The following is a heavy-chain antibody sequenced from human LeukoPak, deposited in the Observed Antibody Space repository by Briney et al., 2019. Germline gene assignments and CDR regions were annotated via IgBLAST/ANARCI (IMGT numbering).Heavy chain of an antibody. Sequence: GGSLRLSCAASGFTFSSYEMNWVRQAPGKGLEWVSYISSSGSTIYYADSVKGRFTISRDNAKNSLYLQMNSLRAEDTAVYYCARDYLDYDTLTGYNYYYGMDVWGKGTTVTVSS. V-gene: IGHV3-48*03. D-gene: IGHD3-9*01. J-gene: IGHJ6*04. CDR3: ARDYLDYDTLTGYNYYYGMDV. CDR1: GFTFSSYE. CDR2: ISSSGSTI.